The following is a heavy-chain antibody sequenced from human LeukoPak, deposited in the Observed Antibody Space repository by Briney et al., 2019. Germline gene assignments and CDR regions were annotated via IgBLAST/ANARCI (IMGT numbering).Heavy chain of an antibody. Sequence: TGGSLRLSCAASGFSFSSYSFNWVRQAPGKGLEWVSSINTVSSYIYYADSLKGRFTISRDSAKNSVYLQMDSLRAEDSAVYYCARLRRNTDSSGFFYYYDYWGQGTLVTVSS. D-gene: IGHD3-22*01. CDR2: INTVSSYI. J-gene: IGHJ4*02. CDR3: ARLRRNTDSSGFFYYYDY. V-gene: IGHV3-21*06. CDR1: GFSFSSYS.